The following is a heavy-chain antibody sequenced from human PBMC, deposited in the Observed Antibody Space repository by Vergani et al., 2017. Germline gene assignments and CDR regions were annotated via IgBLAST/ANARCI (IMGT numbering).Heavy chain of an antibody. CDR1: GFTFSSYS. CDR3: ARGQAGYQVLYRAYFDP. Sequence: EVQLVESGGGLVKRGGSLRLSCAASGFTFSSYSMNWVRQAPGKGLEWVSSISSSSANIHYADSVKGRFTVSRDSGRNSLYLQMKSLRAEDTAVYYCARGQAGYQVLYRAYFDPWGQGTLVTVSS. J-gene: IGHJ5*02. CDR2: ISSSSANI. V-gene: IGHV3-21*01. D-gene: IGHD2-2*02.